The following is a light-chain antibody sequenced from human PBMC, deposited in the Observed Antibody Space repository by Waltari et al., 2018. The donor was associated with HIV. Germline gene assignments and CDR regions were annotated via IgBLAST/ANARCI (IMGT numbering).Light chain of an antibody. Sequence: QSALTQPASVSGSPGQSITIPCTAASSNIGTSKYVSCYLQRPGKAPQIIIYEVTNRPSGVSDRFSGSKSGNTASLTISRLQPEDEAVYFCNSFTNSGTLEFGGGTKLTVL. CDR1: SSNIGTSKY. CDR2: EVT. V-gene: IGLV2-14*01. J-gene: IGLJ3*02. CDR3: NSFTNSGTLE.